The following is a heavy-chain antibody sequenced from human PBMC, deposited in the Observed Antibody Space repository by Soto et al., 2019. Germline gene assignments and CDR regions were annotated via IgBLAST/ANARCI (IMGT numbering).Heavy chain of an antibody. CDR2: IYWDDDK. V-gene: IGHV2-5*02. J-gene: IGHJ4*02. Sequence: QITLKESGPTLVKPTQTLTLTCTFSGFSLSTTGMGVGWIRQPPGKALEWLALIYWDDDKRYSPSLKSRLTITKDTSKNQVVLIMTNMDPVDTATYYCAHARPKYRSGWYHYWGQGTLVTVSS. CDR1: GFSLSTTGMG. CDR3: AHARPKYRSGWYHY. D-gene: IGHD6-19*01.